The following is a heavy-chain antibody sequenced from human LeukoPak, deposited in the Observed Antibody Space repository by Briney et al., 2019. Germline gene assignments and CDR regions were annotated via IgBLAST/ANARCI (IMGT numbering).Heavy chain of an antibody. J-gene: IGHJ4*02. CDR1: GYTFTSYG. Sequence: ASVKVSCKASGYTFTSYGISWVRQAPGQGLEWMGWISAYNGNTNYAQKLQGRVTITADESTSTAYMDLRSLKSEDTAVYYCARSTEYHTSTWYIYWGQGTLVTVSS. D-gene: IGHD6-13*01. CDR2: ISAYNGNT. CDR3: ARSTEYHTSTWYIY. V-gene: IGHV1-18*01.